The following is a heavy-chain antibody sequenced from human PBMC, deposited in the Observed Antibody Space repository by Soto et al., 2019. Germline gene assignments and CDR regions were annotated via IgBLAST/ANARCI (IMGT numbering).Heavy chain of an antibody. CDR3: AKGSSSSTFDY. CDR1: GFTFSSYA. D-gene: IGHD6-6*01. J-gene: IGHJ4*02. Sequence: EVQLLESGGGLVQPGESLRLSCAASGFTFSSYAMSWVRQAPGKGLEWVSVISGSDDSTYYADSVKGRFTISRDNSKNTLYLQMNSLRAEDSGVYYCAKGSSSSTFDYWGQGTLVTVSS. V-gene: IGHV3-23*01. CDR2: ISGSDDST.